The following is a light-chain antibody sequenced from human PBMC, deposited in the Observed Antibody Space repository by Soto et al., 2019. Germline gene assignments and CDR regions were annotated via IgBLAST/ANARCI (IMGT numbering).Light chain of an antibody. V-gene: IGLV2-23*02. CDR2: EVS. CDR1: SSDVGSYNL. CDR3: CSYSGSRTHVL. J-gene: IGLJ2*01. Sequence: QSALTQPASVSGSPGQSITISCIGTSSDVGSYNLVSWYQQHPGKAPKVLIYEVSERPSGVSNRFSGSKSGNTASLTISGLQADYESEYYCCSYSGSRTHVLFGGGTKLTVL.